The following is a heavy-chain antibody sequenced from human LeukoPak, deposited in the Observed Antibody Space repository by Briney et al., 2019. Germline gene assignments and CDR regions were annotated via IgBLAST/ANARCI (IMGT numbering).Heavy chain of an antibody. CDR1: EGSISSRNFY. CDR2: IYYSGTI. D-gene: IGHD6-19*01. CDR3: ASSSGWYYGDFQH. V-gene: IGHV4-39*07. Sequence: SETLSLTCTVSEGSISSRNFYWGWIRQPPGKGLEWIGSIYYSGTIYYNPSLMSRVTISVDTSKNQFSLKLSSITAADTAVYYCASSSGWYYGDFQHWGQGTLVTVSS. J-gene: IGHJ1*01.